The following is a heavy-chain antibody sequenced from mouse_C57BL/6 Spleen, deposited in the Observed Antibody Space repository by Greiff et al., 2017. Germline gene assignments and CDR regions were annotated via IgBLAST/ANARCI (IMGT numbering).Heavy chain of an antibody. CDR2: IDPENGDT. V-gene: IGHV14-4*01. Sequence: VHVKQSGAELVRPGASVKLSCTASGFNINDDYMHWVKQRPEQGLEWIGWIDPENGDTEYASKFQGKATITADTSSNTAYLQLSSLTSEDTAVYYCTTSLPTWGFAYWGQGTLVTVSA. D-gene: IGHD2-12*01. J-gene: IGHJ3*01. CDR3: TTSLPTWGFAY. CDR1: GFNINDDY.